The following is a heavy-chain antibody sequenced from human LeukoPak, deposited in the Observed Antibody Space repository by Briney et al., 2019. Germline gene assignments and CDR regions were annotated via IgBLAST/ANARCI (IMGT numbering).Heavy chain of an antibody. CDR2: MNPNSGNT. Sequence: ASVKVSCKASGYTFTSYDINWMLQATGQGLEWMGWMNPNSGNTGYVQKFQGRVTMTRNTSISTAYMELSSLRSEDTAVYYCARGILSDDAFDIWGQGTMVTVSS. V-gene: IGHV1-8*01. CDR1: GYTFTSYD. J-gene: IGHJ3*02. CDR3: ARGILSDDAFDI.